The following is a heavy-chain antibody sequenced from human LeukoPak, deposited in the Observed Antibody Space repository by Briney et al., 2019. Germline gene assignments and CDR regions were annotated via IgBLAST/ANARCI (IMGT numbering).Heavy chain of an antibody. D-gene: IGHD3-22*01. V-gene: IGHV3-74*01. CDR2: INSDGSST. J-gene: IGHJ4*02. CDR3: ARDLRYYDSSGYYY. CDR1: GFTFSSYW. Sequence: PGGSLRLSCAASGFTFSSYWMHWVRQAPGKGLVWVPRINSDGSSTSYADSVKGRFTISRDNAKNTLYLQMNSLRAEDTAVYYCARDLRYYDSSGYYYWGQGTLVTVSS.